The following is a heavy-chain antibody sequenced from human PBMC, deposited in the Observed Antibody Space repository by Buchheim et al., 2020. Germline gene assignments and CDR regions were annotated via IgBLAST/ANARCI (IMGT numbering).Heavy chain of an antibody. Sequence: QVQVQQWGAGLLKPSETLSLTCTVYGGSFSGFHWSWIRQPPGKGLEWMGEIRQGGTSYNSSLKSRLTISADTSMAPLTLRLRSVTAADTAVYYCARLRSSGLPWGQGTL. CDR3: ARLRSSGLP. V-gene: IGHV4-34*01. J-gene: IGHJ5*02. CDR2: IRQGGT. CDR1: GGSFSGFH. D-gene: IGHD3-22*01.